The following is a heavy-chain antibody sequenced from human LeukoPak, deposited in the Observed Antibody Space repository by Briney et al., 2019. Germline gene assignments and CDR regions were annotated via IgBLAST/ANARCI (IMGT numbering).Heavy chain of an antibody. J-gene: IGHJ3*02. D-gene: IGHD3-22*01. CDR3: ARDGPRYYDSSGYYYDSNAFDI. CDR1: GFTFSSYG. V-gene: IGHV3-33*01. Sequence: GRSLRLSCAASGFTFSSYGMHWVRQAPGKGLEWVAVIWYDGSNKYYADSVKGRFTISRDNSKNTLYLQMNSLRAEDTAVYYCARDGPRYYDSSGYYYDSNAFDIWGQGTMVTVSS. CDR2: IWYDGSNK.